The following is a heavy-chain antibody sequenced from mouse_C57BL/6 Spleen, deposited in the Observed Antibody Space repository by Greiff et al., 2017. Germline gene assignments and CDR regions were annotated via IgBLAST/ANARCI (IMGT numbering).Heavy chain of an antibody. CDR2: ISSGGSYT. D-gene: IGHD1-3*01. CDR1: GFTFSSYG. Sequence: EVKVVESGGDLVKPGGSLKLSCAASGFTFSSYGMSWVRQTPDKRLEWVATISSGGSYTYYPDSVKGRFTISRDNAKNTLYLQMSSLKSEDTAMYYCARKWADYWGQGTTLTVSS. V-gene: IGHV5-6*01. CDR3: ARKWADY. J-gene: IGHJ2*01.